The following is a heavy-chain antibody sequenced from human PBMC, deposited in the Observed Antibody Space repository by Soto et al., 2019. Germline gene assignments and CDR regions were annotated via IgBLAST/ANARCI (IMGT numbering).Heavy chain of an antibody. V-gene: IGHV3-66*01. CDR3: AREEEAFDI. J-gene: IGHJ3*02. CDR2: IYAGDNA. Sequence: EVQLVQSGGGSVQPGGSLRLSCAASGLTVTSNSMNWVRQVPGKGLEWVSVIYAGDNAYYADSVRGRFTVSRDNSKNTLYLQMSSLRAEDTAVYYCAREEEAFDIWGQGTMVTVSS. CDR1: GLTVTSNS.